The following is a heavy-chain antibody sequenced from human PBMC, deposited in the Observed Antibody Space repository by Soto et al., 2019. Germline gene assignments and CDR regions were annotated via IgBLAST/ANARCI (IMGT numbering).Heavy chain of an antibody. CDR2: ISAYNGNT. CDR1: GYTFTSYG. CDR3: AKLPLLQLERRRCWFDP. D-gene: IGHD1-1*01. J-gene: IGHJ5*02. V-gene: IGHV1-18*01. Sequence: ASVKVSCKASGYTFTSYGISWVRQAPGQGLEWMGWISAYNGNTNYAQKLQGRVTMTTDTSTSTAYMELRSLRSDDTAVYYCAKLPLLQLERRRCWFDPWGQGTLVTVSS.